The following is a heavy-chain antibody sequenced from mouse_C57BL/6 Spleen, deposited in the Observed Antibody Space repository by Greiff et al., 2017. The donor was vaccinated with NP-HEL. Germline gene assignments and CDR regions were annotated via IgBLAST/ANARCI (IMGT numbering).Heavy chain of an antibody. V-gene: IGHV1-59*01. CDR3: ARRTTVVDFDY. Sequence: QVQLQQPGAELVRPGTSVKLSCTASGYTFTSYWMHWVKPRPGQGLEWIGVIDPSDSYTNYNQKFKGKATLTVDTSSSTAYMQLSSLTSEDSAVYYCARRTTVVDFDYWGQGTTLTVSS. J-gene: IGHJ2*01. CDR2: IDPSDSYT. D-gene: IGHD1-1*01. CDR1: GYTFTSYW.